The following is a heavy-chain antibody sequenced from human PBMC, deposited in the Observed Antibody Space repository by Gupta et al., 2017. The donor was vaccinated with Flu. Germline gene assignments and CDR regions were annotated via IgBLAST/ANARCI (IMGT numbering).Heavy chain of an antibody. D-gene: IGHD3-22*01. V-gene: IGHV1-69*06. CDR2: IIPIFGTA. CDR3: ASRNYYDSSGYYRGYDAFDI. Sequence: QVKLVQSGAEVKKPGSSVKVSCKASGGPFSSYAISWVRQAPGQGLEWMGGIIPIFGTANYAQKFQGRVTITADKSTSTAYMDLSSLRSEDTAVYYWASRNYYDSSGYYRGYDAFDIWGQGTMVTVSS. CDR1: GGPFSSYA. J-gene: IGHJ3*02.